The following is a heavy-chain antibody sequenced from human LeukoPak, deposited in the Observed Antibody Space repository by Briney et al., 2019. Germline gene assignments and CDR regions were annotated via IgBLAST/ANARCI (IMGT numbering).Heavy chain of an antibody. CDR3: ARGRKGDSNSPYGMDV. CDR1: GFTFSSYA. CDR2: ISSNGGST. V-gene: IGHV3-64*04. J-gene: IGHJ6*02. D-gene: IGHD4-11*01. Sequence: PGGSLRLSCSASGFTFSSYAMHWVRQAPGKGLEYVSAISSNGGSTYYADSVKGRFTISRDNSKNTLYLQMSSLRAEDTAVYYCARGRKGDSNSPYGMDVWGQGTTVTVSS.